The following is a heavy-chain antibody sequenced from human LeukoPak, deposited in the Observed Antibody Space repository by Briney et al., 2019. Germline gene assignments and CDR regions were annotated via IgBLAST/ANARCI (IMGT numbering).Heavy chain of an antibody. CDR3: ARKSGYSSSWYHYYYYGMDV. Sequence: GASVKVSCKASGYTFTSYDINWVRQATGQGLEWMGWMNPNSGNTGYAQKFQGRVTMTRNTSISTAYMELSSLRSEDTAVYYCARKSGYSSSWYHYYYYGMDVWGQGTTVTVSS. CDR1: GYTFTSYD. J-gene: IGHJ6*02. D-gene: IGHD6-13*01. V-gene: IGHV1-8*01. CDR2: MNPNSGNT.